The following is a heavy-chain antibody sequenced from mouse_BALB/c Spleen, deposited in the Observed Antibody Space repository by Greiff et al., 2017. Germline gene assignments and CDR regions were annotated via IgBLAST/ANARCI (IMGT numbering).Heavy chain of an antibody. Sequence: EVQLQQSGPGLVKPSQSLSLTCTVTGYSITSDYAWNWIRQFPGNKLEWMGYISYSGSTSYNPPLKSRISITRDTSKNQFFLQLNSVTTEDTATYYCARGDGYYLAYWGQGTLVTVSA. J-gene: IGHJ3*01. CDR3: ARGDGYYLAY. CDR2: ISYSGST. V-gene: IGHV3-2*02. CDR1: GYSITSDYA. D-gene: IGHD2-3*01.